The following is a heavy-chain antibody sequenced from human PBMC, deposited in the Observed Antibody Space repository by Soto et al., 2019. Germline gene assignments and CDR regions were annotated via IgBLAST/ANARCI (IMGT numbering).Heavy chain of an antibody. J-gene: IGHJ6*02. D-gene: IGHD6-6*01. CDR1: GYTFTSYG. V-gene: IGHV1-18*04. CDR2: ISPYNGNA. CDR3: ARVEYSSSLYYYYGMDV. Sequence: ASVKVSCKASGYTFTSYGISWVRQAPGQGLEWMGWISPYNGNANYAQKFQGRVTMTADTSTSTAYMELSSLRSEDTAVYYCARVEYSSSLYYYYGMDVWGQGSTVRVYS.